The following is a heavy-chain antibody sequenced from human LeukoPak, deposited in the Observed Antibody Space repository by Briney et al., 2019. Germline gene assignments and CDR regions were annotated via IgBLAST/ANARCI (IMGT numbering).Heavy chain of an antibody. CDR2: ISWNSGSI. CDR1: GSTFDDYA. CDR3: AKDLGSSDYYYYGMDV. V-gene: IGHV3-9*01. J-gene: IGHJ6*02. D-gene: IGHD6-13*01. Sequence: GGSLRLSCAASGSTFDDYAMHWVRQAPGKGLEWVSGISWNSGSIGYADSVKGRFTISRDNAKNSLYLQMNSLRAEDTALYYCAKDLGSSDYYYYGMDVWGQGTTVTVSS.